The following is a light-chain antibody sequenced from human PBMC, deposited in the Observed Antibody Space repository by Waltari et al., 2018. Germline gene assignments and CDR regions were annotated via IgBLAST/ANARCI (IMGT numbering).Light chain of an antibody. CDR2: GAS. CDR3: QHYESIPVT. CDR1: QSVSRD. V-gene: IGKV3-20*01. Sequence: CRASQSVSRDLTWYQQKPGQAPRLLIYGASSMATGIPDRFSGSGSGTDFSLIISRLEPEDFAVYYCQHYESIPVTFGQGTKVEIK. J-gene: IGKJ1*01.